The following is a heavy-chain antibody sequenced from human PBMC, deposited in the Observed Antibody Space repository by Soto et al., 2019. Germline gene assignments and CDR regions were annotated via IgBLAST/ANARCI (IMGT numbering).Heavy chain of an antibody. D-gene: IGHD1-26*01. J-gene: IGHJ4*02. CDR2: IKSKGGGETT. V-gene: IGHV3-15*01. CDR1: GFTFSDAW. CDR3: SGAESPDTAYSSLY. Sequence: PGGSLRLSCAASGFTFSDAWMSWVRQAPGKGLEWVGRIKSKGGGETTEYPAPVKGRFTISGDDSTNTLYLQVNSLNIEDSAVYYCSGAESPDTAYSSLYWAQGTPFTVSS.